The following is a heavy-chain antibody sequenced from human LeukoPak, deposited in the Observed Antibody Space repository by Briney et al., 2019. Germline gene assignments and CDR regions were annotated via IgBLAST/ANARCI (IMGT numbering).Heavy chain of an antibody. Sequence: SVTVSCKASGGXFSSYAISWVRQAPGKGVEWMGGIIPIIRTSNYAQKFQGRVTITADESPSTAYMQLNSLRSEYTAVYYCARVSPSVAPHDEIDDYWGQGTLVTVSS. CDR1: GGXFSSYA. J-gene: IGHJ4*02. CDR2: IIPIIRTS. CDR3: ARVSPSVAPHDEIDDY. V-gene: IGHV1-69*13. D-gene: IGHD2-15*01.